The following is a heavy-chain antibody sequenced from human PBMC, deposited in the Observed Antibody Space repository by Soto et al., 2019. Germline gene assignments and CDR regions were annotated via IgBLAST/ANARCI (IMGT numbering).Heavy chain of an antibody. CDR2: ISGSGGST. J-gene: IGHJ3*02. CDR3: ATPRSAAGPLDAFDI. V-gene: IGHV3-23*01. D-gene: IGHD6-13*01. Sequence: GGSLRLSCAASGFTFSSYAMSWVRQAPGKGLEWVSAISGSGGSTYYADSVKGRFTISRDNSKNTLYLQMNSLRAEDMAVYYCATPRSAAGPLDAFDIWGQGTMVTVSS. CDR1: GFTFSSYA.